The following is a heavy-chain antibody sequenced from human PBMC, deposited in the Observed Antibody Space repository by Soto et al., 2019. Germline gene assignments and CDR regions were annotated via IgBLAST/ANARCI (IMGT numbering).Heavy chain of an antibody. J-gene: IGHJ3*01. CDR2: VYHSGST. Sequence: QVQLQESGPGLVKPSETLSLTCTVSGASIRSSYWSWIRQSPEKGLEWIGYVYHSGSTNYNPSLKSRVTISVDTSKNQFSLKLRSVTAADTAVYYCARGYYDSNGQSNTFDVWGQGTMVTVSS. D-gene: IGHD3-22*01. CDR1: GASIRSSY. V-gene: IGHV4-59*01. CDR3: ARGYYDSNGQSNTFDV.